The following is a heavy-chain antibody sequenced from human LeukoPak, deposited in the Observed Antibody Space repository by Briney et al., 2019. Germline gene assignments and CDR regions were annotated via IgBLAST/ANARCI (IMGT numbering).Heavy chain of an antibody. V-gene: IGHV4-34*01. D-gene: IGHD3-22*01. CDR1: GGSFSGYY. J-gene: IGHJ5*02. Sequence: PSETLSLTCAVYGGSFSGYYWSWLRQPPGEGLEWLGEINHSGSTNYNPSLKRRVTISVDTSKNQFSLKLSSVTAADTAVYYCARGPKERGSSGYPDWFDPWGQGTLVTVSS. CDR2: INHSGST. CDR3: ARGPKERGSSGYPDWFDP.